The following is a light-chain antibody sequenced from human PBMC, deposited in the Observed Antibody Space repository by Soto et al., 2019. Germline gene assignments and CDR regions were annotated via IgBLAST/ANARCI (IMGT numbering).Light chain of an antibody. CDR2: SAS. Sequence: IQLTQSPSSLSASVGDGVTLTCMASQGITSYLAWYQQRPGKAPGLLIYSASTLQSGVPSRFSGSGYGTDFSLTISNLQPEDFATYYCQQLYSHPLTFGGGTKVDIK. CDR3: QQLYSHPLT. V-gene: IGKV1-9*01. J-gene: IGKJ4*01. CDR1: QGITSY.